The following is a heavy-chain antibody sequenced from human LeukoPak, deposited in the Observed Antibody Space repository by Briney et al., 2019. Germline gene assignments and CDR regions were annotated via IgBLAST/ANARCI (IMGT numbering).Heavy chain of an antibody. CDR3: AKGVVPAAMYNWFDP. CDR1: GFTFSSYA. Sequence: PGGSLRLSCTASGFTFSSYAMSWVRQAPGKGLEWVSAISGSGGSTYYADSVKGRFTISRDNSKNTLYLQMNSLRAEDTAVYYCAKGVVPAAMYNWFDPWGQGTLVTVSS. D-gene: IGHD2-2*01. V-gene: IGHV3-23*01. CDR2: ISGSGGST. J-gene: IGHJ5*02.